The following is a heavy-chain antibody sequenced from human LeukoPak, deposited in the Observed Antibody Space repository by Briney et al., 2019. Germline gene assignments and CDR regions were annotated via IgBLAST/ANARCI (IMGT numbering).Heavy chain of an antibody. J-gene: IGHJ6*03. CDR2: ISSSGSTI. V-gene: IGHV3-11*01. D-gene: IGHD3-22*01. CDR3: ARDAHYYDSSGYVPYMDV. Sequence: PGGSLRLSCAASGFTFSDYYMSWIRQAPGKGLEWVSYISSSGSTIYYADSVKGRFTISRDNAKNSLYLQMNSLRAEDTALYYCARDAHYYDSSGYVPYMDVWGKGTTVTVSS. CDR1: GFTFSDYY.